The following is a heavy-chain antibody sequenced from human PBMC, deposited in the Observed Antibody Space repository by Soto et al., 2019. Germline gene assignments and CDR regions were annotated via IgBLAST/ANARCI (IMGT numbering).Heavy chain of an antibody. Sequence: SETLSLTXTVSGGSISSGGYYWSWIRQHPGKGLEWIGYIYYSGSTYYNPSLKSRVTISVDTSKNQFSLKLSSVTAADTAVYYCARGGAAAGLYYFDYWGQGTLVTVSS. CDR3: ARGGAAAGLYYFDY. CDR2: IYYSGST. J-gene: IGHJ4*02. D-gene: IGHD6-13*01. V-gene: IGHV4-31*02. CDR1: GGSISSGGYY.